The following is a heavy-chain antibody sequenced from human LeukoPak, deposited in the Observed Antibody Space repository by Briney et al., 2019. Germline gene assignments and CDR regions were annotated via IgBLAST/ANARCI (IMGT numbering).Heavy chain of an antibody. CDR1: GGSFSGYY. D-gene: IGHD2-21*01. Sequence: SETLSLTCAVYGGSFSGYYWSWIRQPPGKGLGWIGEINHSGSTNYNPSLKSRVTISVDTSKNQFSLKLSSVTAADTAVYYCARDPLWWDPQDDAFDIWGQGTMVTVSS. J-gene: IGHJ3*02. CDR3: ARDPLWWDPQDDAFDI. V-gene: IGHV4-34*01. CDR2: INHSGST.